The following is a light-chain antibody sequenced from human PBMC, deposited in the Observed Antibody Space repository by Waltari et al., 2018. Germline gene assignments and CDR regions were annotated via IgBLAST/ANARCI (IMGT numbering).Light chain of an antibody. J-gene: IGLJ3*02. CDR1: TGSVTRSYY. CDR2: STT. Sequence: QTVVTQEPSLTVSPGGPVPLTFASNTGSVTRSYYPNWFQQKPGQAPRPLIFSTTYKHSWTPARFSGSLLGGKAALTLAGVQPEDESDYYCLLYSDGAWVFGGGTKLTVL. V-gene: IGLV7-43*01. CDR3: LLYSDGAWV.